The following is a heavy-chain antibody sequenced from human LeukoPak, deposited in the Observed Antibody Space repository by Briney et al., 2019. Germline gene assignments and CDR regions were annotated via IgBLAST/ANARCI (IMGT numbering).Heavy chain of an antibody. V-gene: IGHV3-7*01. CDR3: ARSPRSIFGVGFAVDY. CDR2: IKQDGSEK. CDR1: GFTFSTYW. Sequence: GGSLRLSCAASGFTFSTYWMNWVRQAPGKGLEWVANIKQDGSEKYSVDSVKGRFTISRDNAKNSLYLQMNSLRAGDTAVYYCARSPRSIFGVGFAVDYWGQGTLITVSS. D-gene: IGHD3-3*02. J-gene: IGHJ4*02.